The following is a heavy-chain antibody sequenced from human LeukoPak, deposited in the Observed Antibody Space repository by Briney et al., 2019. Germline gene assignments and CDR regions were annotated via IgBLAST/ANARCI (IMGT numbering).Heavy chain of an antibody. J-gene: IGHJ4*02. CDR1: GFTIGKSD. D-gene: IGHD3-9*01. Sequence: GGSLRLSCATSGFTIGKSDMAWDRQAPGKGLEWVSIVYTGGRTFHADSVKGRFTMSRDQSKNTVGLQMNSLRSEDTALYYCARGSMPGTGLPFDYWGQGTQVSVSS. CDR2: VYTGGRT. V-gene: IGHV3-53*05. CDR3: ARGSMPGTGLPFDY.